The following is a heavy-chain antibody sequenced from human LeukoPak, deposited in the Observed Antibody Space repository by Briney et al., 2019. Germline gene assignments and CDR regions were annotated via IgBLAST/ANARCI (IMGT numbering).Heavy chain of an antibody. V-gene: IGHV3-7*01. Sequence: PGGPLRLSCAASGFTFSSYWMSWVRQAPGKGLEWVANIKQDGSEKYYVDSVKGRFTISRDNAKNSLYLQMNSLRAEDTAVYYCARVGVIDSSGYAFDAFDIWGQGTMVTVSS. D-gene: IGHD3-22*01. J-gene: IGHJ3*02. CDR2: IKQDGSEK. CDR3: ARVGVIDSSGYAFDAFDI. CDR1: GFTFSSYW.